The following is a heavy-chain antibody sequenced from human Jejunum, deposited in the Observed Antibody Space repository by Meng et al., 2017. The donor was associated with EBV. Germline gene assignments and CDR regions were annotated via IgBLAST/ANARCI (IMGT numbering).Heavy chain of an antibody. J-gene: IGHJ4*02. CDR1: GNTFTTHH. D-gene: IGHD5-24*01. V-gene: IGHV1-8*01. CDR2: MSPDNGDT. CDR3: ARGDGYNLY. Sequence: VQVGAEVNKAWASVKASCKASGNTFTTHHINWVRQATGQVLEYMGWMSPDNGDTGYAQNFQGRLTMTRDTSISTAYMELSSLTSDDTAVYYCARGDGYNLYWGQGTLVTVSS.